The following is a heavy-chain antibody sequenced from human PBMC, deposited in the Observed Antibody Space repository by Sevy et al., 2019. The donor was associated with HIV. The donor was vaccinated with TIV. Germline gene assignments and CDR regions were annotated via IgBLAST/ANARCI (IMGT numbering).Heavy chain of an antibody. CDR1: GFTFNDSA. CDR2: INWNSGSI. Sequence: GGSLRLSCAASGFTFNDSAMYLVRQAPGKGLEWVSGINWNSGSIGYGDSVKGRFTISRDNAKNSLYLQMNSLRVEDTAFYYCAKGYDLDYWGQGTLVTVSS. CDR3: AKGYDLDY. V-gene: IGHV3-9*01. D-gene: IGHD3-16*01. J-gene: IGHJ4*02.